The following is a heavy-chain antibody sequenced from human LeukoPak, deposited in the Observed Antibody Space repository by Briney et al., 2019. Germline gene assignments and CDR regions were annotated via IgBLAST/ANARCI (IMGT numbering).Heavy chain of an antibody. D-gene: IGHD3-10*01. J-gene: IGHJ5*02. V-gene: IGHV4-34*01. CDR3: ARGRRYYYGSGSYYWFDP. CDR1: GGSFSGYY. CDR2: INHGGST. Sequence: SETLSLTCAVYGGSFSGYYWSWIRQPPGKGLEWIGEINHGGSTNYNPSLKSRVTISVDTSKNQFSLKLSSVTDADTAVYYCARGRRYYYGSGSYYWFDPWGQGTLVTVSS.